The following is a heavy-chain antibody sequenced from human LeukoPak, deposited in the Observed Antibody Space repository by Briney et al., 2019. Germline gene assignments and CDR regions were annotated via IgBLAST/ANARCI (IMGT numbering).Heavy chain of an antibody. V-gene: IGHV4-4*07. D-gene: IGHD1-14*01. CDR1: GGSITSYY. J-gene: IGHJ6*03. Sequence: SETLSLTCTVSGGSITSYYWSWIRQPAGKGLEWIGRISTSGSTNYNPSLKSRVTMSVDTSKNQFSLKLNSVTAADTAVYYCARVARNYYYYMDVWGKGTTVTVSS. CDR2: ISTSGST. CDR3: ARVARNYYYYMDV.